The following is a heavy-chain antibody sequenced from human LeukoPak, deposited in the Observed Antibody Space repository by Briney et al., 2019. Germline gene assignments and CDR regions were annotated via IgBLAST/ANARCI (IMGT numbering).Heavy chain of an antibody. Sequence: PGGSLRLSCAASGFTFSSYSMNWVRQAPGKGLEWVSSISSSSSYIYYADSVKGRFTISRDNAKNSLYLQMNSLRAEDTAVYYCASRHYDIFTGSTWGQGTLVTVSS. J-gene: IGHJ5*02. CDR3: ASRHYDIFTGST. CDR2: ISSSSSYI. V-gene: IGHV3-21*01. D-gene: IGHD3-9*01. CDR1: GFTFSSYS.